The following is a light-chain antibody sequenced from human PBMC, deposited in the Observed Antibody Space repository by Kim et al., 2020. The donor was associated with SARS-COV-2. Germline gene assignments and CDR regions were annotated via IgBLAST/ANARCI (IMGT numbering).Light chain of an antibody. CDR2: GKN. V-gene: IGLV3-19*01. CDR3: NSRDSSGNHP. J-gene: IGLJ1*01. Sequence: SSELTQDPAVSVALGQTVRITCQGDSLRSYYASWYQQKPGQAPVLVIYGKNNRPSAIPDRFSGSSSGNTASLTITGAQAEDEADYYCNSRDSSGNHPFGTGTKVTVL. CDR1: SLRSYY.